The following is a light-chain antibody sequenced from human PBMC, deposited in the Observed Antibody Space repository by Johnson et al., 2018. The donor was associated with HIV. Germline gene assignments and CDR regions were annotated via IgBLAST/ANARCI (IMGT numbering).Light chain of an antibody. V-gene: IGLV1-51*01. CDR3: GTWDSSLTSYV. CDR2: DNN. J-gene: IGLJ1*01. CDR1: SSNIGNNY. Sequence: VLTQPPSVSAAPGQKVTISCSGSSSNIGNNYVSWYQQVPGTAPKLLIYDNNKRPAGIPDRFSGSKSGTSATLGITGLQTGDEADYYCGTWDSSLTSYVFGAGTKVTVL.